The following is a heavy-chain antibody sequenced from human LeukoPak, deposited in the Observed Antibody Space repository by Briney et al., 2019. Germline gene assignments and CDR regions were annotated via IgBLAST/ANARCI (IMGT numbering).Heavy chain of an antibody. D-gene: IGHD1-1*01. CDR2: ISGSGGST. Sequence: GGSLRLSCAASGFTFGSYAMSWVRQAPGKGLESLSGISGSGGSTYYVDSVKGWFTISRDNSKNTLYLQMNSLRAEDTAVYYCAKAGTTLRTYNWLDPWGQGTLVTVSS. CDR1: GFTFGSYA. V-gene: IGHV3-23*01. J-gene: IGHJ5*02. CDR3: AKAGTTLRTYNWLDP.